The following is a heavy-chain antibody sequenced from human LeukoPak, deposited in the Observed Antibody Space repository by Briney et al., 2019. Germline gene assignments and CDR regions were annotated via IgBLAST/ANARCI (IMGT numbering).Heavy chain of an antibody. J-gene: IGHJ4*02. Sequence: SETLSLTCAVCGGSFSGYYWSWIRQPPGKGLEWIGEINHSGSTNYNPSLKSRVTISVDTSKNQFSLKLSSVTAADTAVYYCARGRAGYCSSTSCYAGRVDYWGQGTLVTVSS. CDR3: ARGRAGYCSSTSCYAGRVDY. D-gene: IGHD2-2*01. V-gene: IGHV4-34*01. CDR2: INHSGST. CDR1: GGSFSGYY.